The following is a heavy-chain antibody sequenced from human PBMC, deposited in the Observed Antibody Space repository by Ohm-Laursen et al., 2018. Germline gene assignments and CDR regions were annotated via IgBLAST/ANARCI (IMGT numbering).Heavy chain of an antibody. CDR2: IKSKTDGGTT. CDR1: GFTSSNAW. Sequence: SLRLSCAASGFTSSNAWMSWVRQAPGKGLEWVGRIKSKTDGGTTDYAAPVKGRFTISRDDSKNTLYLQMNSLKTEDTAVYYCTHYYDSSGYYSGAAEYFQHWGQGTLVTVSS. J-gene: IGHJ1*01. CDR3: THYYDSSGYYSGAAEYFQH. D-gene: IGHD3-22*01. V-gene: IGHV3-15*01.